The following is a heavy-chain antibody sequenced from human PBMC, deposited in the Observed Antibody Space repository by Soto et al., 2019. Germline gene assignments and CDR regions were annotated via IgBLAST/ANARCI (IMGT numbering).Heavy chain of an antibody. Sequence: QVRLQESGPGLVKPSQTLSLTCNVSGVSISSGYSYWSWIRQPPGRGLEWLGYIFHSGDTHYSPSLKSRITMSVDTSQNHFSLKLTSVTAADTAIYYCARQFCIGGSCFNCFDTWGQGTLVTVS. CDR3: ARQFCIGGSCFNCFDT. D-gene: IGHD3-10*01. CDR2: IFHSGDT. CDR1: GVSISSGYSY. J-gene: IGHJ5*02. V-gene: IGHV4-30-4*01.